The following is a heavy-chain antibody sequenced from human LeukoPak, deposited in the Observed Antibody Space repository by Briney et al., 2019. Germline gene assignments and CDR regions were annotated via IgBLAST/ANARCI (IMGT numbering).Heavy chain of an antibody. J-gene: IGHJ4*02. V-gene: IGHV1-2*02. CDR3: ARGPNGAIVVVPAADFDY. CDR1: GYTFTGYY. CDR2: INPNSGGT. D-gene: IGHD2-2*01. Sequence: ASVKVSCKASGYTFTGYYMHWVRQAPGQGLEWMGWINPNSGGTNYAQKFQGRVTMTRDTSISTAYMELSRLRSDDTAVYYCARGPNGAIVVVPAADFDYWGQGTLVTVSS.